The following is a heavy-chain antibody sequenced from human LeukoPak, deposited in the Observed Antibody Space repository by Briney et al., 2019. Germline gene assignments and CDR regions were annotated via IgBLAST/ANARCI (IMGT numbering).Heavy chain of an antibody. J-gene: IGHJ4*02. Sequence: GGSLRLSCAASGFTVSNNYMSWVRQAPGKGLEWVAVIWYDGSNQYYLDSVKGRFTVSRDNAKNTLYLQMNSLRAEDTAVYYCATDRNSGKYYDYWGQGTLVTVSS. D-gene: IGHD1-26*01. CDR1: GFTVSNNY. CDR2: IWYDGSNQ. V-gene: IGHV3-33*08. CDR3: ATDRNSGKYYDY.